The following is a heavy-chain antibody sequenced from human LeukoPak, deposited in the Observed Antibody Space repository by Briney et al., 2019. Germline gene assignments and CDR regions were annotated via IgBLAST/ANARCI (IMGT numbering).Heavy chain of an antibody. CDR3: ARPALGAFDI. V-gene: IGHV4-39*01. J-gene: IGHJ3*02. CDR2: IYYRGN. CDR1: GGSISSSSSY. D-gene: IGHD2-15*01. Sequence: SELLSLTCTVSGGSISSSSSYWGWIRQSPRKGLEWIGTIYYRGNQIHPSPPKSRVTISVDTSKNQFSLKVSSVTAAETAVYYCARPALGAFDISGQG.